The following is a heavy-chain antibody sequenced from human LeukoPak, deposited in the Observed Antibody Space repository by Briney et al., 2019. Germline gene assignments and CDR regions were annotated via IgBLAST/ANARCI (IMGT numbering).Heavy chain of an antibody. D-gene: IGHD2-2*01. CDR2: ISYDGRNK. J-gene: IGHJ4*02. V-gene: IGHV3-30*18. Sequence: GGSLRLSCAASGFIFNNYGMHWVRQAPGKGLEWVAVISYDGRNKHYPDSVKGRFAISRDISTDTLWLQMDSLRTEDTAVYYCAKGPLRGTAAAIDYWGQGTLVTVSS. CDR1: GFIFNNYG. CDR3: AKGPLRGTAAAIDY.